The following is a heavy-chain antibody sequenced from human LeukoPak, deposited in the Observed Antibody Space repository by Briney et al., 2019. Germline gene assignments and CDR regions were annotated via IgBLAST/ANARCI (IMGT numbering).Heavy chain of an antibody. Sequence: GASVKASCKASGYTFTSYYMHWVRQAPGQGLEWMGIINPSGGSTSYAQKFQGRVTMTRDTSTSTVYMELSSLRSEDTAVYYCARATIYDSSGWFFDYWGQGTLVTVSS. V-gene: IGHV1-46*01. CDR1: GYTFTSYY. CDR3: ARATIYDSSGWFFDY. D-gene: IGHD6-19*01. CDR2: INPSGGST. J-gene: IGHJ4*02.